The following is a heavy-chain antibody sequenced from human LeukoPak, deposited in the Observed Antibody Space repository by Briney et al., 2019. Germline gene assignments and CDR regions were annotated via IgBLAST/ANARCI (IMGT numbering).Heavy chain of an antibody. CDR1: GYIFANYG. Sequence: ASVKVSCKASGYIFANYGFSWVRQAPGQGLEWMGWISADNHNTKYAQKFQDRVTMTDDRSTSTVYMELRSLRSDDTAVYYCARDRRGYSAYDGERFDYWGQGTLVTVSS. CDR3: ARDRRGYSAYDGERFDY. V-gene: IGHV1-18*04. J-gene: IGHJ4*02. CDR2: ISADNHNT. D-gene: IGHD5-12*01.